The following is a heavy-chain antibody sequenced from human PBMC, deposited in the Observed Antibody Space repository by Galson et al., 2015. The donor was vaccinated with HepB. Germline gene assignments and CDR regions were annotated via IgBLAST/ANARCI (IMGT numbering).Heavy chain of an antibody. Sequence: SLRLSCAASGFTFSSYGMHWVHQAPGKGLEWVAVISYDGSNKYYADSVKGRFTISRDNSKNTLYLQMNSLRAEDTAVYYCAEIAVAGNDDAFDIWGQGTMVTVSS. J-gene: IGHJ3*02. V-gene: IGHV3-30*18. D-gene: IGHD6-19*01. CDR3: AEIAVAGNDDAFDI. CDR1: GFTFSSYG. CDR2: ISYDGSNK.